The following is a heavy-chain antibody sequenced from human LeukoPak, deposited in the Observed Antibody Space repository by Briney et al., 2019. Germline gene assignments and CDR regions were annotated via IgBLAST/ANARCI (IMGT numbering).Heavy chain of an antibody. D-gene: IGHD6-19*01. V-gene: IGHV3-30*04. J-gene: IGHJ6*03. CDR3: ARVAVAGWAYYYFYMDV. CDR1: GFTLNNYA. CDR2: ISDDGTNT. Sequence: PGGSLRLSCVASGFTLNNYAMHWVPQAPGKGLEWVAVISDDGTNTFYRDSVKGRFTISRDTSKNTLFLQMDSLTGDDTATYYCARVAVAGWAYYYFYMDVWGNGTTVIVSS.